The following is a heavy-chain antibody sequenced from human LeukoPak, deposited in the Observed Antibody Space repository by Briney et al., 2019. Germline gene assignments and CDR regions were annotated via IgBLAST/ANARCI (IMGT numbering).Heavy chain of an antibody. Sequence: GGSLRLSCTASGYNFGEYDLSWFRQAPGKGLEWVGVIRTKPYGGATDYAASVRGRFSISRDDSKGSAHLEMNSLKIEDTAVYFCARDAYSSSHKWFDPWGQGTLVTVSS. D-gene: IGHD6-13*01. CDR2: IRTKPYGGAT. CDR1: GYNFGEYD. V-gene: IGHV3-49*03. J-gene: IGHJ5*02. CDR3: ARDAYSSSHKWFDP.